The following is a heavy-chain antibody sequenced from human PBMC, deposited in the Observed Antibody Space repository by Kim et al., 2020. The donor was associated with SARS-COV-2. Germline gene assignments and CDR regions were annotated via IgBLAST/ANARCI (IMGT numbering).Heavy chain of an antibody. V-gene: IGHV1-18*01. Sequence: QKLQRRVTMTTDTSTSTAYMELRSLRSDDTAVYYCARDPYYYDSSGAFDIWGQGTMVTVSS. J-gene: IGHJ3*02. CDR3: ARDPYYYDSSGAFDI. D-gene: IGHD3-22*01.